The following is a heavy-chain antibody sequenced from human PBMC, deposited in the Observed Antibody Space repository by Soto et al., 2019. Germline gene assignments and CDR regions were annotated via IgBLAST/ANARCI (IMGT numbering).Heavy chain of an antibody. Sequence: GGSLRLSCAASGFTFSSYSMNWVRQAPGKGLEWVSSISSSSSYIYYADSVKGRFTISRDNAKNSLYLQMNSLRAEDTAVYYCARVMVVPAARGYYYYYMDVWGKGTTVTVS. CDR1: GFTFSSYS. J-gene: IGHJ6*03. D-gene: IGHD2-2*01. CDR3: ARVMVVPAARGYYYYYMDV. V-gene: IGHV3-21*01. CDR2: ISSSSSYI.